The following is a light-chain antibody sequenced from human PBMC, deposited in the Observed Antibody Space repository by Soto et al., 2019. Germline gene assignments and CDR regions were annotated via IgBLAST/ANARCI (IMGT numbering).Light chain of an antibody. CDR1: QSVCNWC. V-gene: IGKV3-20*01. CDR3: QHYGTTPWT. CDR2: GAS. Sequence: ETVLTQSPATLSLSPGERVTLSCRASQSVCNWCLALYQQKPGQSPRLLIYGASTMATGIPDRFSGRGSGTDFTLTISSLEPEDFAVYYCQHYGTTPWTFGQVTNVGIK. J-gene: IGKJ1*01.